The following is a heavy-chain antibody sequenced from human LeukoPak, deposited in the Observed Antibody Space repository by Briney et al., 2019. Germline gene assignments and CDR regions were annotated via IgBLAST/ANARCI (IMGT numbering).Heavy chain of an antibody. D-gene: IGHD5-12*01. Sequence: ASVKVSCKASGYTFTGYYMHWVRQAPGQGLEWMGWINPNSGGTNYAQKFQGRVTMTRDTSISTAYMELSRLRSDDTAVYYCASGVDIVATIKGRGAFYFDYWGQGTLVTVSS. CDR2: INPNSGGT. J-gene: IGHJ4*02. V-gene: IGHV1-2*02. CDR3: ASGVDIVATIKGRGAFYFDY. CDR1: GYTFTGYY.